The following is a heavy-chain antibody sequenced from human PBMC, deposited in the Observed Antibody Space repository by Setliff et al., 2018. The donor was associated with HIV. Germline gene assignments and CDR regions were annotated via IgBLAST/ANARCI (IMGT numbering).Heavy chain of an antibody. Sequence: GGSLRLSCAASGFTFSNYGMHWVRQAPGKGLEWVAVIWYDGSNQYYADSVKGRFAISRDNSKNTLDLQMNSLRAEDTAVYYCAKDYDFWSGYYRRATPSVPDYWGQGTLVTVSS. CDR1: GFTFSNYG. D-gene: IGHD3-3*01. CDR2: IWYDGSNQ. CDR3: AKDYDFWSGYYRRATPSVPDY. V-gene: IGHV3-33*06. J-gene: IGHJ4*02.